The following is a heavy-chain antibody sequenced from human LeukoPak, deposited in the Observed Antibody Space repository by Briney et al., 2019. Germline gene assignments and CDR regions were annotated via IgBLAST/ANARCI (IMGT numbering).Heavy chain of an antibody. CDR3: AKPPGIAAAGTGDWFDP. CDR2: ISGSGGST. D-gene: IGHD6-13*01. CDR1: GFTFSSYA. Sequence: PGGSLRLSCAASGFTFSSYAMSWVRQAPGKGLEWVSAISGSGGSTYYADSVKGRFTISRDNSKNTLYLQMNSLRAEDTAVYYCAKPPGIAAAGTGDWFDPWGQGTLVTVSS. J-gene: IGHJ5*02. V-gene: IGHV3-23*01.